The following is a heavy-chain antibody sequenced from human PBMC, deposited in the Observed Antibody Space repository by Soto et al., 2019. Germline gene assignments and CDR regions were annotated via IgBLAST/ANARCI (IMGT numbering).Heavy chain of an antibody. V-gene: IGHV3-11*01. CDR2: IGSSGSTI. Sequence: GGSLRLSCAVSGFTFSDYYISWIRQAPGKGLEWVSYIGSSGSTIYYADSLKGRFTISRDNAKNSLYLQMNSLRAEDTAVYFCARDRGGYLDNWGQGTLVTVSS. J-gene: IGHJ4*02. CDR3: ARDRGGYLDN. CDR1: GFTFSDYY. D-gene: IGHD3-10*01.